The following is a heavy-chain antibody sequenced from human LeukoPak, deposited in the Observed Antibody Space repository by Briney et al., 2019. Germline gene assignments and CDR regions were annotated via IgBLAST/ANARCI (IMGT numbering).Heavy chain of an antibody. CDR3: ARYCTSTTCILRGFDY. CDR2: IYHTGSA. J-gene: IGHJ4*02. V-gene: IGHV4-38-2*02. D-gene: IGHD2-2*01. CDR1: GYSFTSGHY. Sequence: PSETLSLTCTVSGYSFTSGHYWGWIRQPPGKGLEWIANIYHTGSAHYNPSLKSRVTISVDTSKNQFSLKLSSVIAADTAVYYCARYCTSTTCILRGFDYWGQGTLVTVSS.